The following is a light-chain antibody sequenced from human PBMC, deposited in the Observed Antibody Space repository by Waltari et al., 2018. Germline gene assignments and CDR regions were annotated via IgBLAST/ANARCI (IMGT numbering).Light chain of an antibody. CDR2: MGS. V-gene: IGKV2-28*01. Sequence: DIVMTQSPLSLPVTPGEPASLSCRSSQSLLHRIGYNFVYWYVQKPGQPPQLLIYMGSNRASGVPDRFSGSGSGTDFTLKIARVDAEDVGVYFCMQTLQTPLVTFGPGTKVDIK. CDR3: MQTLQTPLVT. J-gene: IGKJ3*01. CDR1: QSLLHRIGYNF.